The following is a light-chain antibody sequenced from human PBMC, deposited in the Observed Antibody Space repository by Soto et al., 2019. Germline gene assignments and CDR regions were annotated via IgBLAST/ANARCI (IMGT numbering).Light chain of an antibody. Sequence: DIQMTQSPSTLSGSVGDRVTITCRASQTISSWLAWYQQKPGKAPKLLIYKASTLKSGVPSRFSGSGSGTEFTLNISSLQPDDFATYYCQHDNSYSEAFGQGTKVEIK. CDR1: QTISSW. CDR3: QHDNSYSEA. V-gene: IGKV1-5*03. CDR2: KAS. J-gene: IGKJ1*01.